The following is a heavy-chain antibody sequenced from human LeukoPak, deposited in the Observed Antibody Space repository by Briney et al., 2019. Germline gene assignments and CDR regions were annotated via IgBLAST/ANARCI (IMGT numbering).Heavy chain of an antibody. CDR1: GFTFSSYA. Sequence: GGFLRLSCAASGFTFSSYAMHWVRQAPGKGLEWVAVISYDGSNKYYADSVKGRFTISRDNSKNTLYLQMNSLRAEDTAVYYCARDRGTYYDILTGPDAFDIWGQGTMVTVSS. CDR2: ISYDGSNK. CDR3: ARDRGTYYDILTGPDAFDI. D-gene: IGHD3-9*01. V-gene: IGHV3-30-3*01. J-gene: IGHJ3*02.